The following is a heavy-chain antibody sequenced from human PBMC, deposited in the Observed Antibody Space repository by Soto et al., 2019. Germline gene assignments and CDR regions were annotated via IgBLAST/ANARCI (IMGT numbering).Heavy chain of an antibody. CDR1: GGTFSSYA. V-gene: IGHV1-69*01. J-gene: IGHJ4*02. Sequence: QVQLVQSGAEVKKPGSSVKVSCKASGGTFSSYAISWVRQAPGQGLEWMGGIIPIFGTANYTQTFQGRVTITADESTSTAYMELSSLRSEDTAVYYCARWSLQQLGVSYFDYWGQGTLVTVSS. CDR3: ARWSLQQLGVSYFDY. CDR2: IIPIFGTA. D-gene: IGHD6-13*01.